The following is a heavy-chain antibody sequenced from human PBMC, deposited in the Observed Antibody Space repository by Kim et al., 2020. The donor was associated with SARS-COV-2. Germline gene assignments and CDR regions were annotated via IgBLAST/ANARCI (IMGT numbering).Heavy chain of an antibody. D-gene: IGHD2-21*02. CDR1: GFTFSSYS. Sequence: GGSLRLSCAASGFTFSSYSMNWVRQAPGKGLEWVSYISSSSSTIYYADSVKGRFTISRDNAKNSLYLQMNSLRDEDTAVYYCARAWGYCGGDCYLHSLGDPPAPVDYWGQGTLVTVSS. J-gene: IGHJ4*02. CDR3: ARAWGYCGGDCYLHSLGDPPAPVDY. V-gene: IGHV3-48*02. CDR2: ISSSSSTI.